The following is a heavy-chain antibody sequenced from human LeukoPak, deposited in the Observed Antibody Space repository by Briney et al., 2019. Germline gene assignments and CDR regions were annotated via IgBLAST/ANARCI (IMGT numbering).Heavy chain of an antibody. D-gene: IGHD2-15*01. Sequence: GASVKVSCKASGYTFTSYYMHWVRQAPGQGLEWMGIINPSGGSTSYAQKFQGRVTMTRDTSTSTVYMELSSLRSEDTAVYYCARSGIVVVVAAKPGIWGQGTLVTVSS. V-gene: IGHV1-46*01. CDR2: INPSGGST. CDR1: GYTFTSYY. CDR3: ARSGIVVVVAAKPGI. J-gene: IGHJ4*02.